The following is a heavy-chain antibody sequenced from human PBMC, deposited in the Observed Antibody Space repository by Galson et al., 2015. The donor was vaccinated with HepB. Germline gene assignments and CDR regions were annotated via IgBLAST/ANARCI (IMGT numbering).Heavy chain of an antibody. CDR2: ISDRGGST. CDR3: AKQKGHDYDSSGYYYGWSDY. CDR1: GFTFSSYA. D-gene: IGHD3-22*01. J-gene: IGHJ4*02. V-gene: IGHV3-23*01. Sequence: SLRLSCAASGFTFSSYAMSWVRQAPGKGLEWVSVISDRGGSTYNADSVKGRFTISRDNSKNTLFLQMNSLRAEDTAVYYYAKQKGHDYDSSGYYYGWSDYWGQGTLVTVSS.